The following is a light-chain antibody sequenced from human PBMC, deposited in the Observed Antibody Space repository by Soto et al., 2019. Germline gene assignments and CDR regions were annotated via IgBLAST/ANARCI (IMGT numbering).Light chain of an antibody. J-gene: IGKJ1*01. Sequence: EVVMTQSPATLSVSPEERATLSCRASQSVNTNLAWYQQKPGEAPRVLIYAASTRATDVPDRFSGSGSGTDFTLTISSLQSEDFVLYYCQEYNDWPRATFGQGTK. CDR3: QEYNDWPRAT. V-gene: IGKV3-15*01. CDR2: AAS. CDR1: QSVNTN.